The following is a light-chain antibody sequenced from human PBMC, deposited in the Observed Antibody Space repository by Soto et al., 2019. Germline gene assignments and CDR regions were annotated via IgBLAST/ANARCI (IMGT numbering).Light chain of an antibody. Sequence: ALTQPASVSGSPGQSITISCTGTSSDVGGYNYVSWYQQHPGKAPKLMIYEVSNRPSGVSNRFSGSKSGNTASLTISGLQAEDGADYYCSSYTSSSTLDVFGTGTKVTVL. V-gene: IGLV2-14*01. J-gene: IGLJ1*01. CDR2: EVS. CDR1: SSDVGGYNY. CDR3: SSYTSSSTLDV.